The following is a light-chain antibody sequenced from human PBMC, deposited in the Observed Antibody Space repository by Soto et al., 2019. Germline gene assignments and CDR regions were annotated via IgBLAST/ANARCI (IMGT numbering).Light chain of an antibody. V-gene: IGKV3-20*01. CDR3: QQYDNSPLT. CDR2: GAS. Sequence: EIVLTQSPGTLSLSPGERATLSCRASQPISSHNYLAWYQQKPGQAPRVLIYGASRRATGISDRFSGSGSGTDFTLTISRLEPEDVAVHYCQQYDNSPLTFGGGTKVEIK. CDR1: QPISSHNY. J-gene: IGKJ4*01.